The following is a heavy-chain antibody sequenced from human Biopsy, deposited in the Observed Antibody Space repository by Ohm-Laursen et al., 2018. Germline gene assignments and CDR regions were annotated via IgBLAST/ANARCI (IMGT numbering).Heavy chain of an antibody. Sequence: SLRLSCAASGFTFSNYSMHWVRQPPGEGLVWVSRITSDGTTMYADFVRGRFTLTTDNEKNTLDLQMNGLTVEDTAVYYCVRDGNYSLDQWGQGTLVTVSS. J-gene: IGHJ4*02. CDR2: ITSDGTT. CDR1: GFTFSNYS. V-gene: IGHV3-74*03. CDR3: VRDGNYSLDQ. D-gene: IGHD1-7*01.